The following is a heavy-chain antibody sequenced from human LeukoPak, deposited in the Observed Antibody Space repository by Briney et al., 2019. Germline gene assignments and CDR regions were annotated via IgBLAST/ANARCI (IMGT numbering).Heavy chain of an antibody. CDR3: ARDRGRAPWFDP. V-gene: IGHV4-59*01. CDR2: IYYGGST. Sequence: SETLSLTCSVSGGSITTYFWTWIRQPPGKGLEWIGAIYYGGSTQYNPSLQRRVTISVDTSRKQFSLKLHSGSAADTAVYYCARDRGRAPWFDPWGQGTVVTVSS. D-gene: IGHD3-10*01. J-gene: IGHJ5*02. CDR1: GGSITTYF.